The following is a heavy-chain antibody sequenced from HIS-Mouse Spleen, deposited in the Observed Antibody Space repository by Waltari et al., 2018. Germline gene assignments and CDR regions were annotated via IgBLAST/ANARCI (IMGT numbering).Heavy chain of an antibody. CDR2: IYYSGST. D-gene: IGHD6-13*01. CDR3: AREIPYSSSWYDWYFDL. J-gene: IGHJ2*01. V-gene: IGHV4-39*07. CDR1: GGSISSSSYY. Sequence: QLQLQESGPGLVKPSETLSLTCTVPGGSISSSSYYWGWIRQPPGKGLEWIGSIYYSGSTYYNPPLKSRVTISVDTSKNQFSLKLSSVTAADTAVYYCAREIPYSSSWYDWYFDLWGRGTLVTVSS.